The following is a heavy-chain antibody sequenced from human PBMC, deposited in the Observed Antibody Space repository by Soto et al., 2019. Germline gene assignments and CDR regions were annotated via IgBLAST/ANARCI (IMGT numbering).Heavy chain of an antibody. CDR1: GFTFSSYG. CDR2: ISYDGSNK. D-gene: IGHD3-22*01. V-gene: IGHV3-30*18. CDR3: AKDPDYYDSSGYYY. Sequence: GGSLRLSCAASGFTFSSYGMHWVRQAPGKGLEWVAVISYDGSNKYYADSVKGRFTISRDNSKNTLYLQMNSLRAEDTAVYYCAKDPDYYDSSGYYYWGQGTLVTVSS. J-gene: IGHJ4*02.